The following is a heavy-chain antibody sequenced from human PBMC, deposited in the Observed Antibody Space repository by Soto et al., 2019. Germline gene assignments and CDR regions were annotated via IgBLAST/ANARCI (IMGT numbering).Heavy chain of an antibody. CDR1: GFPFTSSA. D-gene: IGHD6-6*01. J-gene: IGHJ6*03. V-gene: IGHV1-58*02. CDR3: AARRPGYSSSYYYYYYMDV. Sequence: QMQLVQSGPEVKKPGTSVKVSCKASGFPFTSSAMQWVRQARGQRLEGIGWIVVGSGNTNYAQKFQERVTITRDMSTSTAYMELSSLRSEDTAVYYCAARRPGYSSSYYYYYYMDVWGKGTTVTVSS. CDR2: IVVGSGNT.